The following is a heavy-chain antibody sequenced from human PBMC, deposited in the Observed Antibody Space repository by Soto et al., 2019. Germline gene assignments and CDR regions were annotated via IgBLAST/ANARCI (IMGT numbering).Heavy chain of an antibody. V-gene: IGHV3-15*01. D-gene: IGHD6-19*01. Sequence: EVQLVESGGGLVKPGGSLRLSCAASGFTVSNTWMSWVRQAPGKGLEWVGRIKSKTDGGTTDYAAPVKGRFTISRDDSKNTLYLQMNSLKTEDTAVYYCATDGGTVPQWLYFACWGRGTLVTVSS. CDR2: IKSKTDGGTT. CDR1: GFTVSNTW. CDR3: ATDGGTVPQWLYFAC. J-gene: IGHJ4*02.